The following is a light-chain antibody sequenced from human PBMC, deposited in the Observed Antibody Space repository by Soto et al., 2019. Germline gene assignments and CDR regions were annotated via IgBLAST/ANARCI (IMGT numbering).Light chain of an antibody. Sequence: EIVLTQSPGTLSLSPGERATLSCRASQSVSSSYLAWYQQKPGQAPRLLIYGASSRATGIPDRFSGSGSGTDFTLTISRLEPEVSAVYYCQQYGSSPETFGQGTKV. J-gene: IGKJ1*01. CDR2: GAS. V-gene: IGKV3-20*01. CDR3: QQYGSSPET. CDR1: QSVSSSY.